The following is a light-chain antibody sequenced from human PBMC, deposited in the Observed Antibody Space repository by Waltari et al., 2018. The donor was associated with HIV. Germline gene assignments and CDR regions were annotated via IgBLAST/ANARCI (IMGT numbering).Light chain of an antibody. CDR1: QSVSYN. V-gene: IGKV3-15*01. CDR3: QQYNNWPPIT. CDR2: NVS. Sequence: ETVMTQSPATLSVSPGERATVSCRASQSVSYNLAWYQQKPGQAPRLLIYNVSTRATGISARISGSGSGTEFTLSISGLQSEDFAVYYCQQYNNWPPITFGQGTRLEIK. J-gene: IGKJ5*01.